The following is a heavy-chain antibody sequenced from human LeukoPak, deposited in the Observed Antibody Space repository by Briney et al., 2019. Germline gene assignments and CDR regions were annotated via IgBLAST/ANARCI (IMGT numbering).Heavy chain of an antibody. V-gene: IGHV4-34*01. CDR2: INHSGST. J-gene: IGHJ4*02. CDR3: ARLGSAYSSSGFFRY. CDR1: GGSFSGYY. Sequence: SETLSLTCAVYGGSFSGYYWSWIRQPPGKGLEWIGEINHSGSTNYNPSLKSRVTISVDTSKNQFSLKLSSVTAADTAVYYCARLGSAYSSSGFFRYWGQGTLVTVSS. D-gene: IGHD6-6*01.